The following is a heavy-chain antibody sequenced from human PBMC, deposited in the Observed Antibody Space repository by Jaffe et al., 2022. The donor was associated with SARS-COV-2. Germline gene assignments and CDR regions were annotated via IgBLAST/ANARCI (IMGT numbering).Heavy chain of an antibody. CDR1: GFTFSSYA. V-gene: IGHV3-23*01. D-gene: IGHD1-1*01. J-gene: IGHJ3*02. CDR3: AKWGNLVAWNDGNDAFDI. CDR2: ISGSGGST. Sequence: EVQLLESGGGLVQPGGSLRLSCAASGFTFSSYAMSWVRQAPGKGLEWVSAISGSGGSTYYADSVKGRFTISRDNSKNTLYLQMNSLRAEDTAVYYCAKWGNLVAWNDGNDAFDIWGQGTMVTVSS.